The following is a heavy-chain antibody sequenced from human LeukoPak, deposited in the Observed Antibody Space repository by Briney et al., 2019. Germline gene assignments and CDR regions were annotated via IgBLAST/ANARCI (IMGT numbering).Heavy chain of an antibody. CDR3: ARRGRVSTFDAFDI. D-gene: IGHD5/OR15-5a*01. Sequence: SETLSLTCTVSGGSISSYYWSWIRQPAGKGLEWIGRIYTSGSTNYNPSLKSRVTMSVDTSKNQFSLKLSSVTAADTAVYYCARRGRVSTFDAFDIWGQGTMVTVSS. V-gene: IGHV4-4*07. CDR2: IYTSGST. J-gene: IGHJ3*02. CDR1: GGSISSYY.